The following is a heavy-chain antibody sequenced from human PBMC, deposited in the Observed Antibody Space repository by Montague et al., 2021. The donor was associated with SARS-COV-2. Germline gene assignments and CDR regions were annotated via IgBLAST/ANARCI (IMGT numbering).Heavy chain of an antibody. Sequence: SLRLSCAASGFTLTNYAMFWVRQAPGKGLEWVSALSSSGESTNYADSVKGRFTISRDTSKSTLYLQMNSLRVEDTAVYYCAKIDYTSGSYWEPDFDYWGQGTLVTVSS. CDR3: AKIDYTSGSYWEPDFDY. CDR1: GFTLTNYA. V-gene: IGHV3-23*01. D-gene: IGHD3-10*01. J-gene: IGHJ4*02. CDR2: LSSSGEST.